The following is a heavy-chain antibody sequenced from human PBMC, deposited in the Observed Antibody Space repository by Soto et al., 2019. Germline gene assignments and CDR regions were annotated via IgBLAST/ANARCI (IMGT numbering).Heavy chain of an antibody. CDR2: ISSSSSYI. CDR1: GFTFSSYS. CDR3: ARSLVHTVAGAFDI. Sequence: GGSLRLSCAASGFTFSSYSMNCVRQAPGKGLEWVSSISSSSSYIYYADSVKGRFTISRDNAKNSLYLQMNSLRAEDTAVYYCARSLVHTVAGAFDIWGQGTMVTVSS. J-gene: IGHJ3*02. D-gene: IGHD6-19*01. V-gene: IGHV3-21*01.